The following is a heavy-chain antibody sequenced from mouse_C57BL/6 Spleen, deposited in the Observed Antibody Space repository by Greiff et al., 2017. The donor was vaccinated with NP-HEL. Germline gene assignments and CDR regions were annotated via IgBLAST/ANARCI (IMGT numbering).Heavy chain of an antibody. CDR1: GFTFSSYA. D-gene: IGHD1-1*01. J-gene: IGHJ2*01. V-gene: IGHV5-4*01. CDR2: ISDGGSYT. Sequence: EVQLVESGGGLVKPGGSLKLSCAASGFTFSSYAMSWVRQTPEKRLEWVATISDGGSYTYYPDNVKGRFTISRDNAKNNLYLQMSHLKSEDTAMYYCARDRNDNSSSFYLDYWGQGTTLTVSS. CDR3: ARDRNDNSSSFYLDY.